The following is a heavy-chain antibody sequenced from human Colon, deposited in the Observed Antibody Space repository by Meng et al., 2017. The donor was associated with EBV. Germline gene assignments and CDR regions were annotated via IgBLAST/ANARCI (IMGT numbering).Heavy chain of an antibody. Sequence: HVQVQAGGSVLSKPSETRSLPCAVSGGPFSGYYGSWIRQAPGKGLEWIGEINHSGSTKFNPSLESRVSISVDTSENQVSLKLTSVTAADTAVYYCARRTTVNLRSFDSWGQGTLVTVSS. D-gene: IGHD4-17*01. J-gene: IGHJ4*02. V-gene: IGHV4-34*01. CDR1: GGPFSGYY. CDR2: INHSGST. CDR3: ARRTTVNLRSFDS.